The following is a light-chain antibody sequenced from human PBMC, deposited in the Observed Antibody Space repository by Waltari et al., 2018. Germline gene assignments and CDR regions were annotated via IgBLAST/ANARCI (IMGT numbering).Light chain of an antibody. CDR2: EDT. CDR1: EFPTKY. J-gene: IGLJ1*01. CDR3: YSSDSTGLRV. V-gene: IGLV3-10*01. Sequence: SYELTQPPSVSVSPGPPARLTRPGKEFPTKYAYWFQQKSGQAPRLVIYEDTKRPSGIPERFSGSSSGTVATLTITGAQVDDEADYYCYSSDSTGLRVFGGGTTVVVL.